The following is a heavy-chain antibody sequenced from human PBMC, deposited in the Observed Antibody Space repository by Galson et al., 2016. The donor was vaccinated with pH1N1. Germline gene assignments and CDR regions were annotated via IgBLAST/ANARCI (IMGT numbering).Heavy chain of an antibody. CDR1: GFTFSSFW. D-gene: IGHD2-8*02. Sequence: SLRLSCAASGFTFSSFWMHWVRQVPGKGLVWVSRISTEGSSVSYADSVEGRFTISRDNARSTLYLEMNSLTAEDTALYYCGRVRLILPGDPTGYFDLWGQGALCTVSS. CDR2: ISTEGSSV. V-gene: IGHV3-74*01. CDR3: GRVRLILPGDPTGYFDL. J-gene: IGHJ4*02.